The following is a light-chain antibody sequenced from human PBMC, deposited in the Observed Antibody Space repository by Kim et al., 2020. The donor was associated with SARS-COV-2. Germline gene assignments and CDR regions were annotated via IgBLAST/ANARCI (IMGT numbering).Light chain of an antibody. CDR3: QKYDSAPWT. Sequence: DIQMTQSPSSLSASVGDGVTITCRASQGISNYLAWYQQKPGRVPRVLIYSASTLLSGVPSRFSGSRSGTDFTLTISSLQPEDVATYYCQKYDSAPWTFGQGTKVDMK. CDR2: SAS. J-gene: IGKJ1*01. CDR1: QGISNY. V-gene: IGKV1-27*01.